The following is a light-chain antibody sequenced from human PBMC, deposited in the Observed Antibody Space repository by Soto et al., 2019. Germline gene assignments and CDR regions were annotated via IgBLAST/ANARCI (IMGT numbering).Light chain of an antibody. CDR2: ATS. V-gene: IGKV1-27*01. Sequence: DVQMTQSPSSLSAFVGDRVTITCRASQGIAPYLAWFQQKPGKVPKLLIYATSTLQSGVPSRFSGSGSGTDFTLTISSLQTEDVGTYYCQKYNSAPLTFGGGTKVDIK. CDR3: QKYNSAPLT. CDR1: QGIAPY. J-gene: IGKJ4*01.